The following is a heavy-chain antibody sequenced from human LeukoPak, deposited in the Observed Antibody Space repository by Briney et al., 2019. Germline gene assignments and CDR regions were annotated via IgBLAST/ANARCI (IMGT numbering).Heavy chain of an antibody. CDR1: GGTFSSYA. CDR2: IIPIFGTA. D-gene: IGHD2-2*01. CDR3: ARGTGCSSTSCYVLWGEYFDY. Sequence: ASVKVSCKASGGTFSSYAISWVRQAPGQGLEWMGGIIPIFGTANYAQNFQGRVTITADESTSTAYMELSSPRSEDTAVYYCARGTGCSSTSCYVLWGEYFDYWGQGTLVTVSS. J-gene: IGHJ4*02. V-gene: IGHV1-69*13.